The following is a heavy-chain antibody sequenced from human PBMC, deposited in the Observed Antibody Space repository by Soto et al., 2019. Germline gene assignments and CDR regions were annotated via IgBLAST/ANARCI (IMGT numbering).Heavy chain of an antibody. J-gene: IGHJ4*02. CDR1: GGSIRSSSYS. Sequence: QLQLQESGPGLVRPSETLSLTCTVSGGSIRSSSYSWGWIRQSPGTGLEWVGSMFYSGSTFFHPSLESRVTISLDMSKSQFSLKLTSVTAADTAVYFCAGSGAQHDHGHYFYYWGRGTLVTVSS. D-gene: IGHD3-10*01. CDR2: MFYSGST. V-gene: IGHV4-39*01. CDR3: AGSGAQHDHGHYFYY.